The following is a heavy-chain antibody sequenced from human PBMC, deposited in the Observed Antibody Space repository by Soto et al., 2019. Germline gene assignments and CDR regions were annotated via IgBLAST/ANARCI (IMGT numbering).Heavy chain of an antibody. CDR1: GFTFSSYA. J-gene: IGHJ4*02. V-gene: IGHV3-23*01. CDR3: AKDPGLLPRDYYFDY. D-gene: IGHD2-21*01. CDR2: NSGSGGST. Sequence: GGSLRLSCAASGFTFSSYAMRWVRQAPGKWLEWVSANSGSGGSTYYADSVKGRFTIARDNSKNTLYLQKNSLRAEDTAVYYCAKDPGLLPRDYYFDYWGQGTLVTVSS.